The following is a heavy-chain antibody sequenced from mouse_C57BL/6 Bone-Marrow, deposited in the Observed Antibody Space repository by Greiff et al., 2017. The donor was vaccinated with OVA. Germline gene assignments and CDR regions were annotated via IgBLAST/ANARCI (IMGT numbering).Heavy chain of an antibody. D-gene: IGHD1-1*01. J-gene: IGHJ3*01. CDR2: IHPNSGST. V-gene: IGHV1-64*01. Sequence: QVQLKQPGAELVKPGASVKLSCKASGYTFTSYWMHWVKQRPGQGLEWIGMIHPNSGSTNYNEKFKSKATLTVDKSSSTAYMQLSSLTSEDSAVYYCAREGSHYGSSPWFAYWGQGTLVTVSA. CDR1: GYTFTSYW. CDR3: AREGSHYGSSPWFAY.